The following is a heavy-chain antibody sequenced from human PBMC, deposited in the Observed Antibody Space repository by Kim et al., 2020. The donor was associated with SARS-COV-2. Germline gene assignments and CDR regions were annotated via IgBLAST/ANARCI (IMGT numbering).Heavy chain of an antibody. CDR3: AGMNFGSNWFDT. CDR2: IYYSGST. V-gene: IGHV4-28*01. Sequence: SETLSLTCAVSGYSLTNNYWWAWIRQPPGKGLEWIGYIYYSGSTHHNPSLKSRVSMSVDTSKNQFSLQLRSVTAADTALYYCAGMNFGSNWFDTWGQGTLVTVSS. CDR1: GYSLTNNYW. J-gene: IGHJ5*02. D-gene: IGHD3-3*01.